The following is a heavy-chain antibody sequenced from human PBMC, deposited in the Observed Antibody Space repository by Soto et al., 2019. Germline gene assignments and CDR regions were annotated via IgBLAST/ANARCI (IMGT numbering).Heavy chain of an antibody. J-gene: IGHJ5*01. V-gene: IGHV4-59*01. CDR2: IYYGGST. Sequence: NPSETLSLTCTVSNASISRYSWSWIRQPPGKGLEWIGYIYYGGSTNYNPSLKSRLTILVDTSNNQFSLKLSSLTAADTAVYYCARDSNTSGRHEGFDSWGRGTLVTVYS. CDR3: ARDSNTSGRHEGFDS. D-gene: IGHD6-19*01. CDR1: NASISRYS.